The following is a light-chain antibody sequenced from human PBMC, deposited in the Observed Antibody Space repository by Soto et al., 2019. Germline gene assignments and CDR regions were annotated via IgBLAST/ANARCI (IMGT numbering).Light chain of an antibody. CDR1: QSISSW. CDR2: DAS. CDR3: QQYNSYLYT. Sequence: DIQMTQSPSTLSASVGDRVTITCRASQSISSWLAWYQQKPGKAPKLLIYDASSLESGVPSRFSGSGSGTEFTLTISRLQPDDSATYYYQQYNSYLYTFGQGTKLEIK. J-gene: IGKJ2*01. V-gene: IGKV1-5*01.